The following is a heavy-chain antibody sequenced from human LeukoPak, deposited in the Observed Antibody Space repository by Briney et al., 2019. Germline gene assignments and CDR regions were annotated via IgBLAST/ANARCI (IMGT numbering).Heavy chain of an antibody. CDR1: GFTFTKYN. V-gene: IGHV3-48*02. J-gene: IGHJ4*02. D-gene: IGHD3-10*01. CDR3: ARDYGSHGEYFDY. Sequence: GGSLRLSCAASGFTFTKYNINWVRQAPGKGLEWVSYISSSSSTIYYADSVKGRFTISRDNAKNSLYLQMNSLRDEDTAVYYCARDYGSHGEYFDYWGQGTLVTVSS. CDR2: ISSSSSTI.